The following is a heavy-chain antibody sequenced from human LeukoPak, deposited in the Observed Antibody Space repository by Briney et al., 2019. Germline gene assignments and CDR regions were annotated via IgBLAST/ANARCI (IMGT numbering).Heavy chain of an antibody. CDR1: GFTFSYYY. CDR2: IRNKVNGGTT. D-gene: IGHD1/OR15-1a*01. Sequence: GGSLRLSCAASGFTFSYYYMSGVRQAPGKGLEWVGFIRNKVNGGTTGWTTSVKGRFTISRDDSKSITYLQMNSLRAEDTAVYYCARTDRTNNGPREWGQGTLVTVSS. J-gene: IGHJ4*02. CDR3: ARTDRTNNGPRE. V-gene: IGHV3-71*01.